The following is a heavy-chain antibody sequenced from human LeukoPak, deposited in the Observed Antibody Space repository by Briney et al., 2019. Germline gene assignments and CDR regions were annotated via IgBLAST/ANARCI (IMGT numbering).Heavy chain of an antibody. Sequence: PGGSLRLSCAASGFTFSSYGMSWVRQAPGKGLEWVSAISGSGGSTYYADSVKGRFTISRDNSKNTLYLQMNSLRAEDTAVYYCAKDSGATFPKYYFDYWGQGTLVTVSS. V-gene: IGHV3-23*01. D-gene: IGHD3-10*01. CDR2: ISGSGGST. J-gene: IGHJ4*02. CDR3: AKDSGATFPKYYFDY. CDR1: GFTFSSYG.